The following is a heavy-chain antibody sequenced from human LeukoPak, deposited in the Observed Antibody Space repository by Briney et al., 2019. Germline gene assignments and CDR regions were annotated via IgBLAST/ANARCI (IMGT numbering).Heavy chain of an antibody. Sequence: PGGSLRLSCAASGFTFSDYYMSWIRQAPGKGLEWVSAISGSGGSTYYADSVKGRFTISRDNSKNTLYLQMNSLRAEDTAVYYCAKEPFTVTTYYFDYWGQGTLVTVSS. D-gene: IGHD4-17*01. CDR3: AKEPFTVTTYYFDY. CDR2: ISGSGGST. J-gene: IGHJ4*02. V-gene: IGHV3-23*01. CDR1: GFTFSDYY.